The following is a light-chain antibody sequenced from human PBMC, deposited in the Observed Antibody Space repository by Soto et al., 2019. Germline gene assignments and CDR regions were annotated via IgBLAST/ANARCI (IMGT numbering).Light chain of an antibody. CDR2: DVS. J-gene: IGLJ2*01. CDR1: SSDVGGYNY. CDR3: SSYAGRNPVI. Sequence: QSALTQPPSASGSPGQSVTISCTGTSSDVGGYNYVSWYQQHPGKAPNLMISDVSKRPSGVPDRFSGSKSGNTASLTVSGLQSEDEADYYCSSYAGRNPVIFGGGNKLTVL. V-gene: IGLV2-8*01.